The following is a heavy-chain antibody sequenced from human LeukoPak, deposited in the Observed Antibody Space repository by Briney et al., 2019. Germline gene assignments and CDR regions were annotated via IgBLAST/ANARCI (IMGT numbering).Heavy chain of an antibody. CDR2: ISGSGGST. Sequence: GGSLRLSCAASGFTFSSFGMTWVRQAPGKGLEWVSAISGSGGSTYYADSVKGRFTISRDNSKNTLYLQMNSLRAEDTAVYYCAKDRDGYNYLTYFDYWGQGTLVTVSS. V-gene: IGHV3-23*01. CDR3: AKDRDGYNYLTYFDY. D-gene: IGHD5-24*01. CDR1: GFTFSSFG. J-gene: IGHJ4*02.